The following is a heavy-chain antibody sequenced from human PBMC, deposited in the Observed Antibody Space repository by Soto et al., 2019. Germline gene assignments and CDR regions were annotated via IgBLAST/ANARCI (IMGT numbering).Heavy chain of an antibody. J-gene: IGHJ4*02. CDR1: GFTFSSYA. Sequence: LRLSCAASGFTFSSYAMSWVRQAPGKGLEWVSAISGSGGSTYYADSVKGRFTISRDNSKNTLYLQMNSLRAEDTAVYYCAKAYYDILTGLECWGQGTLVTVYS. D-gene: IGHD3-9*01. CDR3: AKAYYDILTGLEC. CDR2: ISGSGGST. V-gene: IGHV3-23*01.